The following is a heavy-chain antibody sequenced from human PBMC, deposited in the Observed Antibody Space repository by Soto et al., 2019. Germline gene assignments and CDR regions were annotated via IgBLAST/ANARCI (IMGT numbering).Heavy chain of an antibody. CDR2: ISYDGSNK. CDR3: ARKMAEYYQYGMDV. CDR1: GFIFSDYA. Sequence: QVQLVESGGGVVQPGRPLRLSCAASGFIFSDYAMQWVRQAPGKGLEWVTLISYDGSNKFYADSVAGRFTNCRDNSTNTLFLQMNSLRREDTAVYYCARKMAEYYQYGMDVWGQGTAVTVSS. D-gene: IGHD2-8*01. V-gene: IGHV3-30-3*01. J-gene: IGHJ6*02.